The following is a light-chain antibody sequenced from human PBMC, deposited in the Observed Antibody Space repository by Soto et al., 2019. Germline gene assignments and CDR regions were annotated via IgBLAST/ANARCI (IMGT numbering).Light chain of an antibody. CDR3: QQYNNWPFS. J-gene: IGKJ5*01. V-gene: IGKV3D-15*01. CDR2: DAS. Sequence: EIVLTQSPGTLSLSPGERAALSCRASQSISRYLAWYQQKRGQAPRLLIYDASNRATGIPARFSGSGSGTEFTLTISGLQSEDFALYFCQQYNNWPFSFGQGTRLEIK. CDR1: QSISRY.